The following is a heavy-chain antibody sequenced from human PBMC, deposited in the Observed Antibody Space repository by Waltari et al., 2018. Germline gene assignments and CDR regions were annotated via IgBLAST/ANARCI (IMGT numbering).Heavy chain of an antibody. CDR2: ISSASCTI. CDR1: GFPFKSYS. V-gene: IGHV3-48*04. Sequence: EVQLVESGGGLIQPGGSLRLSCAASGFPFKSYSMNWVRQAPGKGLECVSYISSASCTIYYADSVKGRVTISRDNAKNSLFLLVNSLRAEDTAVYYCASGTSAYDYFGFWGQGTLVTVSS. D-gene: IGHD3-22*01. CDR3: ASGTSAYDYFGF. J-gene: IGHJ4*02.